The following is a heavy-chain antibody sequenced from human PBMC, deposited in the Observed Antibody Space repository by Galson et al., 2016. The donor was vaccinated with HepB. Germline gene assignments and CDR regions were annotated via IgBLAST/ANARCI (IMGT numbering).Heavy chain of an antibody. Sequence: SLRLSCAASGFTFTNYAMTWVRQAPGKGLEWVSAIGGSGFTTYYADSVKGRFTISRDSSKNTLYLQMHSLRAEDTAVYYCAKALGYSWAQFDYWGLGTLVIISS. CDR2: IGGSGFTT. D-gene: IGHD4-11*01. V-gene: IGHV3-23*01. CDR3: AKALGYSWAQFDY. CDR1: GFTFTNYA. J-gene: IGHJ4*02.